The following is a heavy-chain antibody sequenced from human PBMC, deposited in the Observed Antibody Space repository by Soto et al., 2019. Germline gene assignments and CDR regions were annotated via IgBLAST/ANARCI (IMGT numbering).Heavy chain of an antibody. D-gene: IGHD1-26*01. CDR2: INGGNGNT. CDR3: ARDDSGFSGSHYIYYFNS. V-gene: IGHV1-3*01. CDR1: GNTVRNYA. Sequence: ASVKVSCKASGNTVRNYAIHWVRQAPGQRLEWMGWINGGNGNTYYSEHFQGRVTFTRDTSAGTVYMQLSSLTPEDTAVYYCARDDSGFSGSHYIYYFNSRGQGALVT. J-gene: IGHJ4*02.